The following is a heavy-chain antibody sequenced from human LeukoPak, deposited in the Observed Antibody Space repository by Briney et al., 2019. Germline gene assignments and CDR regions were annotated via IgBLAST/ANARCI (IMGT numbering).Heavy chain of an antibody. CDR3: TVQMTTIQWIDY. V-gene: IGHV3-21*01. CDR2: ISSSSSYI. Sequence: GGSLRLSCAASGFTFSSYSMNWVRQAPGKGLEWVSSISSSSSYIYYADSVKGRFTISRDNAKNSLYLQMNSLRAEDTAVYYCTVQMTTIQWIDYWGQGTLVTVSS. D-gene: IGHD5-24*01. CDR1: GFTFSSYS. J-gene: IGHJ4*02.